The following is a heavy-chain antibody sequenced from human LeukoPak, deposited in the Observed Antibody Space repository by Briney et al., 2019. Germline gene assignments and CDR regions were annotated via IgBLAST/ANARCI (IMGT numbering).Heavy chain of an antibody. V-gene: IGHV1-2*04. Sequence: ASVNVSCKASGYTFTGHYMHWVRQAPGQGLEWMGWINPNSGGTNYAQKFQGWVTMTRDTSISTAYMELSRLRSDDTAVYYCARTYCSGGGCYTDHYGMDVWGQGTTVTVSS. CDR1: GYTFTGHY. CDR3: ARTYCSGGGCYTDHYGMDV. J-gene: IGHJ6*02. D-gene: IGHD2-15*01. CDR2: INPNSGGT.